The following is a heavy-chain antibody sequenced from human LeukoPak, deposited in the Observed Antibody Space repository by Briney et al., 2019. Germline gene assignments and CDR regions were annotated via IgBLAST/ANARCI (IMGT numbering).Heavy chain of an antibody. J-gene: IGHJ5*02. CDR1: GFTFSSYG. CDR3: ARVEPSSWFDRIYSYNWFDP. CDR2: ISYDGSNK. Sequence: GGSLRLSCAASGFTFSSYGMHWVRQAPGKGLEWVAVISYDGSNKYYADSVKGRFTISRDNSKNTLYLQMNSLRAEDTAVYYCARVEPSSWFDRIYSYNWFDPWGQGTLVTVSS. D-gene: IGHD6-13*01. V-gene: IGHV3-30*03.